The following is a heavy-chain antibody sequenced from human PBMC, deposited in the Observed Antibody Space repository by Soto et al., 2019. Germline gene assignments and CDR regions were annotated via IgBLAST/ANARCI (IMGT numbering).Heavy chain of an antibody. Sequence: GGSLRLSCAASGFTFSSYAMSWVRQAPWKGLEWVSSISGSGGGTYYADSVKGRFTFSRDNSKNTLYLQMNSLRAEDTAVYYCAKFGMATTKRSPPYYIDYWGQGALVTVS. CDR2: ISGSGGGT. V-gene: IGHV3-23*01. CDR1: GFTFSSYA. J-gene: IGHJ4*02. CDR3: AKFGMATTKRSPPYYIDY. D-gene: IGHD1-1*01.